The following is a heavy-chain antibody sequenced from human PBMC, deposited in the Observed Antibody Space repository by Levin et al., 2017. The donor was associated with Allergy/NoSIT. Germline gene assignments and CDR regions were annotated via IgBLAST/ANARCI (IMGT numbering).Heavy chain of an antibody. CDR2: IGTAGDT. V-gene: IGHV3-13*04. J-gene: IGHJ2*01. Sequence: GESLKISCAASGFTFSSYDMHWVRQATGKGLEWVSAIGTAGDTYYPGSVKGRFTISRENAKNSLYLQMNSLRAGDTAVYYCARERYNWNDEDWYFDLWGRGTLVTVSS. CDR3: ARERYNWNDEDWYFDL. D-gene: IGHD1-1*01. CDR1: GFTFSSYD.